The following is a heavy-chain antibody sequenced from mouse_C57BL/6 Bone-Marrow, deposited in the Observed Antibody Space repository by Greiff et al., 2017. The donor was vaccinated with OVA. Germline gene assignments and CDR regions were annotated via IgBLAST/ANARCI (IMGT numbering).Heavy chain of an antibody. D-gene: IGHD1-1*01. Sequence: QVQLQQSGPELVKPGASVKISCKASGYAFSSSWMNWVKQRPGKGLEWIGRIYPGDGDTNYNGKFKGKATLTADKSSSTAYMQLSSLTSEDSAVYFCARGYYYGSRTRYFDVWGTGTTVTVSS. V-gene: IGHV1-82*01. CDR3: ARGYYYGSRTRYFDV. J-gene: IGHJ1*03. CDR1: GYAFSSSW. CDR2: IYPGDGDT.